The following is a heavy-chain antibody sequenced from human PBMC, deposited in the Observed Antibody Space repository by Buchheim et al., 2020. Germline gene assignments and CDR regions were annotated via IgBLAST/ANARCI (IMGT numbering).Heavy chain of an antibody. V-gene: IGHV4-34*01. J-gene: IGHJ4*02. Sequence: QVQLQQWGAGLLKPSETLSLTCAVYGGSFSDYYWSWIRQPPGKGLEWIGEINHSGSTNFNPSLKSRVTMSVETDNNQLSLKLSSVTAADTAVYYCARDSERATVYWGQGNL. CDR1: GGSFSDYY. CDR2: INHSGST. CDR3: ARDSERATVY. D-gene: IGHD1-26*01.